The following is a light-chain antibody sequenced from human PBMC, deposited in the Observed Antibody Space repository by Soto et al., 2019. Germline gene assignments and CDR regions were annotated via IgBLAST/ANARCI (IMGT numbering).Light chain of an antibody. Sequence: DIQMTQSPSTLSASVGDRVTITCRASQSITTWLAWYQQKPGKAPKLLIYNAINLQSGVPSRFSGSGSGTEFTLTISSLQPDDFGTYYCQRYNDYQYVFGQGTKLDMK. V-gene: IGKV1-5*03. J-gene: IGKJ2*01. CDR2: NAI. CDR3: QRYNDYQYV. CDR1: QSITTW.